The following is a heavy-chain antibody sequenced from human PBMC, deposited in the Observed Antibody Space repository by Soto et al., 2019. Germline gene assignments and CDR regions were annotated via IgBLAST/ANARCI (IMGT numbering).Heavy chain of an antibody. Sequence: PXESLTLAFAASGFTFSDYDMSWIRQAPGKGLEWVSYISSSSGYTNYADSVKGRFTISRDNAKNSLYLQMNSLRAEDTAVYYCAKEYGRLDYWGQGTLVTVSS. CDR3: AKEYGRLDY. CDR2: ISSSSGYT. V-gene: IGHV3-11*06. D-gene: IGHD4-17*01. CDR1: GFTFSDYD. J-gene: IGHJ4*02.